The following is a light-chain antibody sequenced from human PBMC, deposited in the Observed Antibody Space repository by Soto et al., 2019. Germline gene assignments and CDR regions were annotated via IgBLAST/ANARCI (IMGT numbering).Light chain of an antibody. CDR1: QSVTSSF. V-gene: IGKV3-20*01. J-gene: IGKJ5*01. Sequence: EIVLTQSPGTLSLSPGEGATLSCRASQSVTSSFLAWHQHKPGQAPRLLIYSASSRATGIPDRFSGSGSGTDFTLTISRLEPEDFAVYYCQQYSSSHYTFGQGTRLEIK. CDR2: SAS. CDR3: QQYSSSHYT.